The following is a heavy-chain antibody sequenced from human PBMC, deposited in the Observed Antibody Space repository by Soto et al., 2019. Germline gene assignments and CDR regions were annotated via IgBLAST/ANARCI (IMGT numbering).Heavy chain of an antibody. V-gene: IGHV1-69*01. Sequence: QVQLVQSGAEVKMPGSSVRVSCKASGGSFSNYAISWVRQAPGQGLEWMGGIIPMFCIGNYAEKFLGRVTTTADETTSTRHMELSSLRSEATAVYFCARASREKSFYAMDVWGQGTTVTVSS. D-gene: IGHD1-26*01. CDR3: ARASREKSFYAMDV. J-gene: IGHJ6*02. CDR2: IIPMFCIG. CDR1: GGSFSNYA.